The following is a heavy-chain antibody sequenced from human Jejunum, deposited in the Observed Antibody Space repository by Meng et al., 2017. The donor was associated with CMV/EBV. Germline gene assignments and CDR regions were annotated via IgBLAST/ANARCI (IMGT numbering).Heavy chain of an antibody. CDR1: GCSISSGDYY. CDR3: ARGIIRASIYFDY. Sequence: QVQLQESGPGLVKSSQTLSLICTVSGCSISSGDYYWSWIRQPPGKGLEWIGYIYFSGNTYYNPSLKSRVSISVDTSTNQFSLKLSSVTAADTAVYYCARGIIRASIYFDYWGQGTMVTVSS. D-gene: IGHD1-26*01. J-gene: IGHJ4*02. CDR2: IYFSGNT. V-gene: IGHV4-30-4*08.